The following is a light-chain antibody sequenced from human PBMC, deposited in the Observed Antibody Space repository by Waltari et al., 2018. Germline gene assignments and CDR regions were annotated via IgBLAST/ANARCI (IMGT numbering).Light chain of an antibody. CDR2: DAS. CDR1: QTVRTY. J-gene: IGKJ2*01. V-gene: IGKV3-11*01. CDR3: QQRANWPYT. Sequence: DIMLTQSPATLSLSPGERATISCRASQTVRTYSAWYQQKPGQAPRLLIFDASSRATGIPAKFSGSGSGTDFTLTVSNLEPEDFAVYYCQQRANWPYTFGQGTRVEI.